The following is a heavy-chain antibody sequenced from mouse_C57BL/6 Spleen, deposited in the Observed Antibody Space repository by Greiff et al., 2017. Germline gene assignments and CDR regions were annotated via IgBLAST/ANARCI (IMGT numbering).Heavy chain of an antibody. J-gene: IGHJ2*01. V-gene: IGHV3-6*01. CDR2: ISYDGSN. CDR3: ARDRALDY. CDR1: GYSITSGYY. Sequence: EVQVVESGPGLVKPSQSLSLTCSVTGYSITSGYYWNWIRQFPGNKLEWMGYISYDGSNNYNPSLKNRISITRDTSKNQFFLKLNSVTTEDTATYYCARDRALDYWGQGTTLTVSS. D-gene: IGHD3-1*01.